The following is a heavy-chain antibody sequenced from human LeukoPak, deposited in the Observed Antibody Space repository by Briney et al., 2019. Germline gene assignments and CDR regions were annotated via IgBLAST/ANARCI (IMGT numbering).Heavy chain of an antibody. V-gene: IGHV1-18*01. CDR1: GYTFTSYG. J-gene: IGHJ3*02. CDR3: ARDLRYFDWLGDAFDI. Sequence: ASVKVSCKASGYTFTSYGISWVRQAPGQGLEWMGWISAYNGNTNYAQKLQGRVTMTTDTSTSTAYMELRSLRSDDTAVYYCARDLRYFDWLGDAFDIWGQGTMVTVSS. D-gene: IGHD3-9*01. CDR2: ISAYNGNT.